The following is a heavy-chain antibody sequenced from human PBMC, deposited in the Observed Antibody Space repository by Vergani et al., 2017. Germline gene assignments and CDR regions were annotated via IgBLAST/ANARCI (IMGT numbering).Heavy chain of an antibody. V-gene: IGHV4-59*01. CDR3: ARGLFRNWFDP. D-gene: IGHD3-22*01. J-gene: IGHJ5*02. Sequence: QVQLQESGPGLVKPSETLSLTCTVSGGSISSYYWSWIRQPPGKGLEWIGYIYYSGSTNYNPSLKSRVTISVDTSKNQFSLKLSSVTAADTAVYYCARGLFRNWFDPWGQGTLVTVSS. CDR2: IYYSGST. CDR1: GGSISSYY.